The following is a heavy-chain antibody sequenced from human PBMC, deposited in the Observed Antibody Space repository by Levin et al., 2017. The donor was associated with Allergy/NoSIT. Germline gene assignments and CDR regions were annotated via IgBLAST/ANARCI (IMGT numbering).Heavy chain of an antibody. V-gene: IGHV3-30*18. CDR1: GFTFSSYG. D-gene: IGHD3-9*01. Sequence: SCAASGFTFSSYGMHWVRQAPGKGLEWVAVISYDGSNKYYADSVKGRFTISRDNSKNTLYLQMNSLRAEDTAVYYCAKDGTGDSRYFDWLTSRLYYYYMDVWGKGTTVTVSS. CDR3: AKDGTGDSRYFDWLTSRLYYYYMDV. CDR2: ISYDGSNK. J-gene: IGHJ6*03.